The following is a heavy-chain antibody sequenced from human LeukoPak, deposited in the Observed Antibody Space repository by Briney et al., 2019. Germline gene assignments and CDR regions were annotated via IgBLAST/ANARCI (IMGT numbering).Heavy chain of an antibody. CDR3: ARNRYYYGSGSYGVPNWFDP. V-gene: IGHV4-4*02. J-gene: IGHJ5*02. CDR1: GGSISSSNW. D-gene: IGHD3-10*01. Sequence: PSGTLSLTCAVSGGSISSSNWWSWVRQPPGKGLEWIGTIYYSGSTYYNPSLKSRVTISVDTSKNQFSLKLSSVTAADTAMYYCARNRYYYGSGSYGVPNWFDPWGQGTLVTVSS. CDR2: IYYSGST.